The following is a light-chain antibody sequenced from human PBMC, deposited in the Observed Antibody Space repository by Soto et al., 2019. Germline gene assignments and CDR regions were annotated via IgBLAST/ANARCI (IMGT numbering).Light chain of an antibody. Sequence: DIQMTQSPSSLSASVGDRVTITCRASQNIGNFLNWYQQKPGTAPKLLISAASSLQSGVPSSFRGTGSGTDFTLTISSLQPEHFATYFCQQILSTPYTFGQGTKLEIK. CDR3: QQILSTPYT. V-gene: IGKV1-39*01. CDR1: QNIGNF. CDR2: AAS. J-gene: IGKJ2*01.